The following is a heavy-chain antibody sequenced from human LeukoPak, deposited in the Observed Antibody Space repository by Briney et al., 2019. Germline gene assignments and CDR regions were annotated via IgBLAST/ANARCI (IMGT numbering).Heavy chain of an antibody. J-gene: IGHJ6*02. Sequence: SQTLSLTCNVSGDFLTSSGYYWSWIRQHPGKGLEWIGYIYHSGTTYYNPSLKSRATISLDTSTNQFSLRLTFVTAADTAVYFCARDKTVGATNYYYGIDVWGQGTTVTVSS. CDR1: GDFLTSSGYY. CDR2: IYHSGTT. D-gene: IGHD1-26*01. V-gene: IGHV4-31*03. CDR3: ARDKTVGATNYYYGIDV.